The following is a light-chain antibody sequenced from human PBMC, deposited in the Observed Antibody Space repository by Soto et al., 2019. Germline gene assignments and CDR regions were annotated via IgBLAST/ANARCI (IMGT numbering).Light chain of an antibody. J-gene: IGKJ3*01. V-gene: IGKV1-39*01. CDR2: ATS. CDR3: QQSYSTPFT. Sequence: DIQMTQSPSSLSASVGDRVTVTCRASQSIGNYLNWYQQKPGTAPNLLIYATSILQSGVPSRFSGSGSGTDFTLTISSLQPEDFAIYFCQQSYSTPFTFGPGTKVDIK. CDR1: QSIGNY.